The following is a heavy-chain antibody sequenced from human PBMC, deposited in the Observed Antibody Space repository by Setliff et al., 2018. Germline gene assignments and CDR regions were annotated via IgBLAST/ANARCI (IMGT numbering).Heavy chain of an antibody. J-gene: IGHJ5*02. V-gene: IGHV4-4*08. CDR3: ARDPASPAAAGGWFDP. CDR2: IYTSGST. Sequence: PSETLSLTCTVSGGSISSYYWSWIRQPPGKGLEWIGYIYTSGSTNYNPSLKSRVTISVDTSKNQFSLKLSSVTAADTAVYYCARDPASPAAAGGWFDPRGQGTLGTASS. CDR1: GGSISSYY. D-gene: IGHD6-13*01.